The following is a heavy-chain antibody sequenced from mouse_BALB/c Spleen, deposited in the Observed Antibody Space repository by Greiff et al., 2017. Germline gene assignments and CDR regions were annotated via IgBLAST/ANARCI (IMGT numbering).Heavy chain of an antibody. V-gene: IGHV1-87*01. J-gene: IGHJ2*01. D-gene: IGHD2-1*01. CDR1: GYTFTSYW. CDR3: ARGGGNGDY. CDR2: IYPGDGDT. Sequence: QVQLKQSGAELARPGASVKLSCKASGYTFTSYWMQWVKQRPGQGLEWIGAIYPGDGDTRYTQKFKGKATLTADKSSSTAYMQLSSLASEDSAVYYCARGGGNGDYWGQGTTLTVSS.